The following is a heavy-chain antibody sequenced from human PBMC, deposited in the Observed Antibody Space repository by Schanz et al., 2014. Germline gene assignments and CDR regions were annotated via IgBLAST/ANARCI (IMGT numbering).Heavy chain of an antibody. Sequence: QVQLVQSGDEVKKPGASVKVSCKASGGTFSTYPINWLRQAPGQGLEWLGWMNPNSGNPGFAQKFRGRVTMTRNTSMSTAYIELHILTSEDTAVYYCARGRTFDYWGQGTLVTVSS. CDR2: MNPNSGNP. CDR1: GGTFSTYP. CDR3: ARGRTFDY. J-gene: IGHJ4*02. V-gene: IGHV1-8*02.